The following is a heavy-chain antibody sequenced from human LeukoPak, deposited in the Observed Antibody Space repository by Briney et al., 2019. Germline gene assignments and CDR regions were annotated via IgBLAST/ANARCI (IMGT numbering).Heavy chain of an antibody. J-gene: IGHJ4*02. Sequence: SETLSLTCTVSDDSMTGYYWSWIRQPPGKGLEWVAYIFHSGDTNYNPSLRSRITISIDTSKSQFSLKLRSVTAADTAVYYCARQPYRSGAYYFDYWGQGTLITVSS. CDR1: DDSMTGYY. D-gene: IGHD2-15*01. CDR2: IFHSGDT. CDR3: ARQPYRSGAYYFDY. V-gene: IGHV4-59*08.